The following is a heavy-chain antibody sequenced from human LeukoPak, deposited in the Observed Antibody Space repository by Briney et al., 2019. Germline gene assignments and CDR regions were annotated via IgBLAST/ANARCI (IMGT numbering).Heavy chain of an antibody. V-gene: IGHV3-30*02. J-gene: IGHJ6*03. CDR3: ASIFWNYMDV. D-gene: IGHD2-21*01. Sequence: GGSLRLSCAASGFTFSTCGMHWVRQAPGKGLEWVTFIQYDGGHKYYADSVKGRFTISRDNAKNSLYLQMNSLRAEDTAVYYCASIFWNYMDVWGKGTTVTISS. CDR1: GFTFSTCG. CDR2: IQYDGGHK.